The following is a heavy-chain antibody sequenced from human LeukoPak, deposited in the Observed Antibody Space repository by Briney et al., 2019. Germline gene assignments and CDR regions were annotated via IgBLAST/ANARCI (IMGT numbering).Heavy chain of an antibody. Sequence: GASVKVSYKTSGYTFTSYDLNWVRQATGQGLEWMGWVNPNSGNTGYAQKLQGRVTMTTDTSTSTAYMELRSLRSDDTAVYYCARDIHYYDSSGYRDAFDIWGQGTMVTVSS. V-gene: IGHV1-8*01. CDR3: ARDIHYYDSSGYRDAFDI. D-gene: IGHD3-22*01. CDR1: GYTFTSYD. CDR2: VNPNSGNT. J-gene: IGHJ3*02.